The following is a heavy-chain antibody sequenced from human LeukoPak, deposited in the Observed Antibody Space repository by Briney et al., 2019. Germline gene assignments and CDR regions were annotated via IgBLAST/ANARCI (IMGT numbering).Heavy chain of an antibody. CDR3: ARDQITVWFEGPVYYYGMDV. CDR2: ISSSSSYI. D-gene: IGHD3-10*01. V-gene: IGHV3-21*01. Sequence: KAGGSLRLSCAASGFTVSSNYMSWVRQAPGKGLEWVSSISSSSSYIYYADSVKGRFTISRDNAKNSLYLQMNSLRAEDTAVYYCARDQITVWFEGPVYYYGMDVWGQGTTVTVSS. CDR1: GFTVSSNY. J-gene: IGHJ6*02.